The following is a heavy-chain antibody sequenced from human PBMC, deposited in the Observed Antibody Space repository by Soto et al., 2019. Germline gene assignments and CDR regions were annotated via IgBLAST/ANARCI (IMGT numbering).Heavy chain of an antibody. V-gene: IGHV3-23*01. J-gene: IGHJ4*02. D-gene: IGHD2-15*01. Sequence: EVQLLESGGDLAQPGGSLRLACSASGFSFKNDAMSWVRHVPGKGLECGSTFRHSDTYYSDSVRGRFSIARDDAENTLYMNLNNLRSEDTAVYYCAKDRGGGGYPLFDSWGQGTLVTVSS. CDR3: AKDRGGGGYPLFDS. CDR1: GFSFKNDA. CDR2: FRHSDT.